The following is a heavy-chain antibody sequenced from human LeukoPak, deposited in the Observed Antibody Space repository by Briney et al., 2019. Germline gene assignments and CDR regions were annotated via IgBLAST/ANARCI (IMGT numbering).Heavy chain of an antibody. J-gene: IGHJ4*02. V-gene: IGHV3-23*01. CDR2: ISISGTKT. Sequence: GGSLRPSCAASEFDFSTHAMTWVRQAPGKGLEWVSAISISGTKTYYADSVKGRFTISRDNSKNTLYLQMYSLRAEDTAVYYCANEIRPNDYWGQGTLVTVSS. D-gene: IGHD4-17*01. CDR3: ANEIRPNDY. CDR1: EFDFSTHA.